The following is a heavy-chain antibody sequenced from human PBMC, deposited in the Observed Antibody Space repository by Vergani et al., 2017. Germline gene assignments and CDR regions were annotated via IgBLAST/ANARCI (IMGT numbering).Heavy chain of an antibody. D-gene: IGHD6-19*01. J-gene: IGHJ4*02. CDR3: ARQRPGSGWSPGDFDD. V-gene: IGHV4-39*01. CDR2: IYYSGLT. Sequence: QLQLQQSGPGLVKPSETLFLTCTVSADSISSGSYYWGWIRPPPGKNLGWIGSIYYSGLTYYNPSLKSRVAISVDTSKHQFSLKVTSVTAADTAVYFCARQRPGSGWSPGDFDDWGQGILVTVSS. CDR1: ADSISSGSYY.